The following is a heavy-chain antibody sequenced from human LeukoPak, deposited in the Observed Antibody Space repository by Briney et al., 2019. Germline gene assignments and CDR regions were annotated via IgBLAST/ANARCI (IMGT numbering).Heavy chain of an antibody. CDR2: IYYSGST. CDR3: ARRRARPTGIAAAGTWGRANWFDP. J-gene: IGHJ5*02. CDR1: GGSISSSSYY. Sequence: PSETLSLTCTVSGGSISSSSYYWGWIRQPPGKGLEWLGSIYYSGSTYYNPSLKSRVTISVDTSKNQFSLKLSSVTAADTAVYYCARRRARPTGIAAAGTWGRANWFDPWGQGTLVTVSS. V-gene: IGHV4-39*01. D-gene: IGHD6-13*01.